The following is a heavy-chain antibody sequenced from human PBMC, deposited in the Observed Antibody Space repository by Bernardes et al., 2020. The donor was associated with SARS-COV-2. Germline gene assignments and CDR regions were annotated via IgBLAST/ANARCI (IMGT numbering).Heavy chain of an antibody. CDR3: AREPEYSSSWSPASFFYYGMDV. CDR1: GFTFSGYT. D-gene: IGHD6-13*01. J-gene: IGHJ6*02. CDR2: ISGSGRTI. V-gene: IGHV3-48*04. Sequence: GGSLRLSCTASGFTFSGYTMNWVRQAPGKGLECVSYISGSGRTISYADSVKGRFTISRDNAKNALYLQMNSLRAEDTAVYYCAREPEYSSSWSPASFFYYGMDVWGQGTTVTVSS.